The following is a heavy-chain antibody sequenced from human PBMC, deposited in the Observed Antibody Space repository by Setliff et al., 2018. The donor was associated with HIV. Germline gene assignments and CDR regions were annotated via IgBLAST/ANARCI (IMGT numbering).Heavy chain of an antibody. V-gene: IGHV3-13*01. CDR2: IGTGGDK. D-gene: IGHD3-22*01. CDR1: GFAFIDYD. CDR3: TRELNVHTPSHYDFGLDV. J-gene: IGHJ6*02. Sequence: GGSLRLSCATSGFAFIDYDFHWVRQVTGEGLEWVSAIGTGGDKYYADSVKGRFTLSRENAKNSLYLQMNNVRAGDTAVYYCTRELNVHTPSHYDFGLDVWCQGTTVTVSS.